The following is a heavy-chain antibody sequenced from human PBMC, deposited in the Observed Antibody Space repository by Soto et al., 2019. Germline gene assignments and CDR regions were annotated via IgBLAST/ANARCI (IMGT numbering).Heavy chain of an antibody. CDR2: IYYSGST. V-gene: IGHV4-59*01. D-gene: IGHD3-10*01. CDR1: GGSISSYY. J-gene: IGHJ3*02. Sequence: SETLSLTCTVSGGSISSYYWSWIRQPPGKGLEWIGYIYYSGSTNYNPSLKGRVTISVDTSKNQFSLKLSSVTAADTAVYYCARGDGSGSCYSAAFDIWGQGTMVTVSS. CDR3: ARGDGSGSCYSAAFDI.